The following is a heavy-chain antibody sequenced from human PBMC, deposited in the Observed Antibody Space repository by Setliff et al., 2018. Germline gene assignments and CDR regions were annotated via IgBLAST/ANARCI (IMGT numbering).Heavy chain of an antibody. CDR3: ARRNFYYDSSGFALYYYYVDV. V-gene: IGHV1-18*01. CDR2: ISTYNINT. CDR1: GYTFTTYA. J-gene: IGHJ6*03. Sequence: ASVKVSCKASGYTFTTYAMSWMRQAPGQGLEWLGWISTYNINTNYAQKLQDRVTMTTDTSTSTAYMELRSLRSDDTAVYYCARRNFYYDSSGFALYYYYVDVWGKGTTVTVSS. D-gene: IGHD3-22*01.